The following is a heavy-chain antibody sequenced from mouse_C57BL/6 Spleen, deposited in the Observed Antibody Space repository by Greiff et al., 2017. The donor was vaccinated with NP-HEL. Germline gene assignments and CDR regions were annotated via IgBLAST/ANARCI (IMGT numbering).Heavy chain of an antibody. V-gene: IGHV1-59*01. D-gene: IGHD1-1*01. J-gene: IGHJ1*03. CDR3: ARAITTVPTHWYFDV. CDR1: GYNFTSYW. CDR2: IDPSDSYT. Sequence: QVQLQQPGAELVRPGTSVKLSCKASGYNFTSYWMHWVKQRPGQGLEWIGVIDPSDSYTNYNQKFKGKATLTVDTSSSTAYMQLSSLTSEDSAVYYCARAITTVPTHWYFDVWGTGTTVTVSS.